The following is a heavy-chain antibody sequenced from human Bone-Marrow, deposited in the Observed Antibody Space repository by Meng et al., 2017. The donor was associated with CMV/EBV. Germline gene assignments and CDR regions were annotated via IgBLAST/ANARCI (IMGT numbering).Heavy chain of an antibody. CDR1: GFTFSTFW. J-gene: IGHJ5*02. CDR2: INGDGSST. V-gene: IGHV3-74*01. CDR3: GRGSGSYQGS. D-gene: IGHD3-10*01. Sequence: LSCAASGFTFSTFWMHWVRQVPGKGLVWVSRINGDGSSTSYADSAKGRFTISRDNAKNTLFLQMDSLRAEDSAVYYCGRGSGSYQGSWGKGTLVTVSS.